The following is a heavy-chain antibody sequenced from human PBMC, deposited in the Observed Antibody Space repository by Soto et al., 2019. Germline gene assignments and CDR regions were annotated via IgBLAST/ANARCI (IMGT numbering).Heavy chain of an antibody. Sequence: SVKVSCKASGGTFSSYAISWVRQAPGQGLEWMGGIIPIFGTANYAQKFQGRATITADESTSTAYMELSSLRSEDTAVYYCAREGAGWLLYQHWGQGTLVTVSS. CDR1: GGTFSSYA. J-gene: IGHJ1*01. D-gene: IGHD3-3*01. V-gene: IGHV1-69*13. CDR3: AREGAGWLLYQH. CDR2: IIPIFGTA.